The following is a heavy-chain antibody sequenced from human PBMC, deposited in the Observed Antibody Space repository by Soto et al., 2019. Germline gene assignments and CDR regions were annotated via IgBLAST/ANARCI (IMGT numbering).Heavy chain of an antibody. D-gene: IGHD2-15*01. J-gene: IGHJ5*02. Sequence: GGSLRLSCAASGFTFSSYSMNWVRQAPGKGLEWVSSISSSSSYIYYADSVKGRFTISRDNAKNSLYLQMNSLRAEDTAVYYCARTLHEYCSGGSCYLNWFDPWGQGTLVTVSS. V-gene: IGHV3-21*01. CDR1: GFTFSSYS. CDR2: ISSSSSYI. CDR3: ARTLHEYCSGGSCYLNWFDP.